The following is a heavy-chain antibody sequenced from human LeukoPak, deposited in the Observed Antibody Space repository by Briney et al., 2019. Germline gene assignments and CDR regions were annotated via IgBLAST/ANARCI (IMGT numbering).Heavy chain of an antibody. CDR1: GFTFSNYA. Sequence: GGSLRLSCAASGFTFSNYAMHWVRQAPGKGLEWVAVISYDGSNKYYADSVKGRFTISRDNSKNTLYLQMNSLRAEDTAVYYCARDRKSIDYWGQGTLVTVSS. CDR3: ARDRKSIDY. J-gene: IGHJ4*02. V-gene: IGHV3-30-3*01. CDR2: ISYDGSNK.